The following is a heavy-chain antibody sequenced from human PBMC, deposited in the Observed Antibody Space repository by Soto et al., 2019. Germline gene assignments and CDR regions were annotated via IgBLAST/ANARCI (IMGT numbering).Heavy chain of an antibody. V-gene: IGHV6-1*01. CDR2: TYYRSKWYN. CDR3: ARGTPRPIDY. Sequence: PSQTLSLTCAISGDNVSSNSFAWNWIRQSPSRGLEWLGRTYYRSKWYNDYAVSVKSRIIINPDTSKNQFSLQLNSVTPDDTAVYYCARGTPRPIDYWGQGTLVTVSS. J-gene: IGHJ4*02. CDR1: GDNVSSNSFA.